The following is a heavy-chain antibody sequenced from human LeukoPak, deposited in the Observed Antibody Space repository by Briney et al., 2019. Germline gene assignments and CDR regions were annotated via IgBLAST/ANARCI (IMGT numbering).Heavy chain of an antibody. D-gene: IGHD1-1*01. CDR2: IYTSGDT. CDR1: LVGLILYY. Sequence: TLSLSSALSLVGLILYYSRSVRQPPGRGLEWVWRIYTSGDTNYKPSRQTRLTISVATSKKHLSLKLSSLTAADTAFYYYEGGPSRTSSHGGDETLVTVSS. J-gene: IGHJ4*01. V-gene: IGHV4-59*10. CDR3: EGGPSRTSSH.